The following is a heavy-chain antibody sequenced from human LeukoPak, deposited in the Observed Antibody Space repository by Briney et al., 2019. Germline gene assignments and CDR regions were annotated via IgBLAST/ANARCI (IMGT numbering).Heavy chain of an antibody. Sequence: GGSLRLSCAASGFTFSSYGMSWVRQAPGKGLEWVSAISCSGGSTYYAVSVKGRLPISRDNSKNTLYLQMNSLRAEDTAVYYCAKGGADYDISTGYYNPYYYYMDVWGKGTTVTISS. D-gene: IGHD3-9*01. CDR3: AKGGADYDISTGYYNPYYYYMDV. V-gene: IGHV3-23*01. CDR1: GFTFSSYG. J-gene: IGHJ6*03. CDR2: ISCSGGST.